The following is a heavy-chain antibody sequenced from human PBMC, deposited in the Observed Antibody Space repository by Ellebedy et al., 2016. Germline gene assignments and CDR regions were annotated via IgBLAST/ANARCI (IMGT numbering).Heavy chain of an antibody. CDR3: AKTHMAIAARPFNFDY. Sequence: GGSLRLSCAASGFTVSSNYMSWVRQAPGKGLEWISVIYSGGTTNYADSVKGRFTISRDTSKNTLYLQMNNLRAEDTAVYYCAKTHMAIAARPFNFDYWGQGTLVTVSS. J-gene: IGHJ4*02. CDR2: IYSGGTT. D-gene: IGHD6-6*01. V-gene: IGHV3-53*01. CDR1: GFTVSSNY.